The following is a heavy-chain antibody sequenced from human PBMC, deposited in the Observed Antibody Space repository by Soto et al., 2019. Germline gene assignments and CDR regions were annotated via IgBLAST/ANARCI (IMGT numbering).Heavy chain of an antibody. D-gene: IGHD3-10*01. J-gene: IGHJ3*02. CDR2: ISKNGIDI. V-gene: IGHV3-48*03. CDR1: GFSFSTYE. CDR3: APRKSGSFNIGAFDI. Sequence: GGSLRLSCAASGFSFSTYEMNWVRQAPGKGLEWVSYISKNGIDIYYAGSVKGRFTISRDNANNSLFLQMNSLRVEDTAVYYCAPRKSGSFNIGAFDIWGQGTMVTVSS.